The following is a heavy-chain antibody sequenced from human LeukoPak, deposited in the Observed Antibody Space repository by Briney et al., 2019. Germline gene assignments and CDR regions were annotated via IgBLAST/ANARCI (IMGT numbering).Heavy chain of an antibody. V-gene: IGHV4-59*01. CDR1: GGSISSYY. J-gene: IGHJ4*02. CDR2: IYYSGST. CDR3: ARDSRQQGGGLN. Sequence: SETLSLTCTVSGGSISSYYWSWIRQPPGKGLEWIGYIYYSGSTNYNPSLKSRVTISVDTSKNQFSLKLSSVTAADTAVYYCARDSRQQGGGLNWGQGTLVTVSS. D-gene: IGHD3-16*01.